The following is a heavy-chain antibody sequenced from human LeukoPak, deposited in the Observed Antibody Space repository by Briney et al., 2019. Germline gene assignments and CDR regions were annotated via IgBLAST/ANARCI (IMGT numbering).Heavy chain of an antibody. CDR1: GFTFSSYW. J-gene: IGHJ4*02. Sequence: GGSLRLSCAASGFTFSSYWMSWVRQAPGKGLEWASAISGSGGSTYYADSVKGRFTISRDNSKNTLYLQMNSLRAEDTAVYYCAKGLYSGSYPDYWGQGTLVTVSS. CDR2: ISGSGGST. CDR3: AKGLYSGSYPDY. V-gene: IGHV3-23*01. D-gene: IGHD1-26*01.